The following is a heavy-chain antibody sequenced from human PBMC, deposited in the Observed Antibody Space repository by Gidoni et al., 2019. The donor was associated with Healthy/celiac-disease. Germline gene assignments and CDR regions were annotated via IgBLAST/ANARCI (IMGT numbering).Heavy chain of an antibody. CDR3: AREPARRGHYYFDY. Sequence: QFQLVQSGAALKPPGASVQVSCKASVYTFTSYYMHWVRQAPGQGLEWRGIINPSGGSTSYAQKFQGRVTMTRETSTSTVYMELSSLRSEDTAVYYCAREPARRGHYYFDYWGQGTLVTVSS. CDR1: VYTFTSYY. V-gene: IGHV1-46*01. CDR2: INPSGGST. J-gene: IGHJ4*02. D-gene: IGHD2-2*01.